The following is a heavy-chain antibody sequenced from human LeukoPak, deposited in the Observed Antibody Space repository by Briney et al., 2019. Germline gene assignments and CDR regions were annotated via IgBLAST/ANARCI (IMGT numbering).Heavy chain of an antibody. CDR1: GLTVSNNY. CDR2: IYSGVST. J-gene: IGHJ4*02. Sequence: GGSLRLSCAVSGLTVSNNYMSWVRQAPGKGLEWVSIIYSGVSTYLADSVKGRFTISRDNSKNTLYLQMNSLRAEDTAVYYCAKDFYYGSGSYYNLGRLYYFDYWGQGTLVAVSS. CDR3: AKDFYYGSGSYYNLGRLYYFDY. V-gene: IGHV3-53*01. D-gene: IGHD3-10*01.